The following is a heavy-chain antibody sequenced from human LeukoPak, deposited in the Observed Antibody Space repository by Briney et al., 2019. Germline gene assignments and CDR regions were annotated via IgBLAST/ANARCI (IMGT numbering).Heavy chain of an antibody. Sequence: PSQTLSLTCTVSGGSISSGDYYWSWIRQPPGKGLEWIGYIYYSGSTNNNPTLKSRVTMSVDTSKNQFSLKLSSVTAADTAVYYCARVALRYCSGGSCQSLDYWGQGTLVTVSS. CDR3: ARVALRYCSGGSCQSLDY. D-gene: IGHD2-15*01. CDR1: GGSISSGDYY. J-gene: IGHJ4*02. CDR2: IYYSGST. V-gene: IGHV4-30-4*01.